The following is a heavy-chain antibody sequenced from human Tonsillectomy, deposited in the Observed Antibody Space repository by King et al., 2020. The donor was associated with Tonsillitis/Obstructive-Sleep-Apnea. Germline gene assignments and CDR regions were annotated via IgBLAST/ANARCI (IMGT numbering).Heavy chain of an antibody. CDR1: GFTFSDYY. CDR3: ARDRVITFGGVIVPHY. D-gene: IGHD3-16*02. J-gene: IGHJ4*02. Sequence: VQLVESGGGLVKPGGSLRLSCAASGFTFSDYYMSWIRQAPGKGLEWVSYISSSSSYTNYADSVKGRFTISRDNAKNSLYLQMNSLRAEDTAVYYCARDRVITFGGVIVPHYWGQGTLVTVSS. CDR2: ISSSSSYT. V-gene: IGHV3-11*05.